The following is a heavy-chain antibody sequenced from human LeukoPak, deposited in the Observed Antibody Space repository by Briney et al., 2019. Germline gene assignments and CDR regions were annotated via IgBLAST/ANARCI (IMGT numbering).Heavy chain of an antibody. D-gene: IGHD3-10*01. Sequence: ASVKVSCKASGYTFTGYYMHWVRQAPGQGLEWMGWINPNSGGTNYAQKFQGRVTMTRDTSISTAYMELSRLRSDDTAVYYCAREPSDYYGSGSYYNDPHWFDPWGQGTLVTVSS. CDR1: GYTFTGYY. CDR2: INPNSGGT. V-gene: IGHV1-2*02. J-gene: IGHJ5*02. CDR3: AREPSDYYGSGSYYNDPHWFDP.